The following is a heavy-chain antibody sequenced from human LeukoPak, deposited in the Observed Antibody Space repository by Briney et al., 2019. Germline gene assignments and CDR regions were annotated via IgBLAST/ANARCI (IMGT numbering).Heavy chain of an antibody. CDR2: IYYSGST. CDR1: GGSISSSSYY. D-gene: IGHD5-24*01. Sequence: ASETLSLTCTVSGGSISSSSYYWGWIRQPPGKGLEWIGSIYYSGSTYYNPSLKSRVTISVDTSKNQFSLKLSSVTAADTAVYYCARCLRDGYNQIDFDYWGQGTLVTVSS. J-gene: IGHJ4*02. V-gene: IGHV4-39*01. CDR3: ARCLRDGYNQIDFDY.